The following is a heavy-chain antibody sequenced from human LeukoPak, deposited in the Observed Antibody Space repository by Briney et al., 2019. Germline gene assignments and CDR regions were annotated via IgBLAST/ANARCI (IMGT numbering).Heavy chain of an antibody. D-gene: IGHD3-22*01. CDR3: ASLKNYYDSSGYLVTDAFDI. Sequence: ASVKVSCKASGYTFTTYNINWVRQAPGQGLEWMGWISGYNGNTNYAQKLQGRVTMTTDTSTSTAYMELRSLKSDDTAVYYCASLKNYYDSSGYLVTDAFDIWGQGTMVTVSS. V-gene: IGHV1-18*01. J-gene: IGHJ3*02. CDR2: ISGYNGNT. CDR1: GYTFTTYN.